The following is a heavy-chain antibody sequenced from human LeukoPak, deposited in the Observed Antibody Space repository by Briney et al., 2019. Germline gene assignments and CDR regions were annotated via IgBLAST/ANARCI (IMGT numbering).Heavy chain of an antibody. CDR3: ARDAGHQLSRRNYYAMDV. CDR1: GGSLSGYY. D-gene: IGHD2-2*01. Sequence: SETLSLTCAVYGGSLSGYYRGWIRQPPGRGLEWIGEINRSGSANYNPSLKSRVTVSVDTSKNQFSLKLSSVTAADTAVYYCARDAGHQLSRRNYYAMDVWGQGTTVTVSS. J-gene: IGHJ6*02. V-gene: IGHV4-34*01. CDR2: INRSGSA.